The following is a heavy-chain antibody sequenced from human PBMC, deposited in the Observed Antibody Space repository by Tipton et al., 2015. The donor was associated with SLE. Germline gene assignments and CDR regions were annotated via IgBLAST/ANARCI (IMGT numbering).Heavy chain of an antibody. V-gene: IGHV4-61*01. J-gene: IGHJ4*02. CDR1: GGSVSSGSYY. Sequence: LRLSCTVSGGSVSSGSYYWSWIRQPPGKGLEWIGYIYYSGSTNYNPSLKSRVTISVDTSKNQFSLKLSSVTAADTAVYYCARDSSGWSPYFDYWGQGTLVTVSS. CDR2: IYYSGST. CDR3: ARDSSGWSPYFDY. D-gene: IGHD6-19*01.